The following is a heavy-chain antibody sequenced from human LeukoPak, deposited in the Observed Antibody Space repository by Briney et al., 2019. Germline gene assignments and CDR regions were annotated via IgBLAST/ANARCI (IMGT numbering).Heavy chain of an antibody. CDR3: ARDYYGSGSYFDY. CDR1: GYTFSSYD. Sequence: ASVKVSCKASGYTFSSYDINWVRQATGQGLEWMGWISAYNGNTNYAQKLQGRVTMTTDTSTSTAYMELRSLRPDDTAVYYCARDYYGSGSYFDYWGQGTLVTVSS. D-gene: IGHD3-10*01. J-gene: IGHJ4*02. V-gene: IGHV1-18*01. CDR2: ISAYNGNT.